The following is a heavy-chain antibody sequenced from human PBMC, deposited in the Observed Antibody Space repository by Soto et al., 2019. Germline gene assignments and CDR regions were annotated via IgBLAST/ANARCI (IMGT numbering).Heavy chain of an antibody. J-gene: IGHJ6*02. D-gene: IGHD5-12*01. V-gene: IGHV3-74*01. CDR1: GFTFSSYW. Sequence: EVQLVESGGGLVQPGGSLRLSCAASGFTFSSYWMHWVRQAPGKGLVWVSRIESDGSSTSYADSVKGRFTTSRDNAKNTLYLQMNSLRAEDTAVYYCAREYVVATTVNYYHGMDVWGQGTTVTVSS. CDR3: AREYVVATTVNYYHGMDV. CDR2: IESDGSST.